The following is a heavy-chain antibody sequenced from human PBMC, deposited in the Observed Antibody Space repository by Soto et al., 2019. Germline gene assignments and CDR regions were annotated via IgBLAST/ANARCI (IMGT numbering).Heavy chain of an antibody. CDR3: ARDPGERNGMIV. Sequence: EVQVVESGGELVQPGGSLRLSCAASGFTVSGDYMNWVRQAPAKGLEWVSVIYRGGETYYADSVKGRFTISRDNSENMVYLQMNSLRAEDTAVYYCARDPGERNGMIVWGQGTTVTVSS. J-gene: IGHJ6*02. V-gene: IGHV3-66*01. CDR2: IYRGGET. D-gene: IGHD1-26*01. CDR1: GFTVSGDY.